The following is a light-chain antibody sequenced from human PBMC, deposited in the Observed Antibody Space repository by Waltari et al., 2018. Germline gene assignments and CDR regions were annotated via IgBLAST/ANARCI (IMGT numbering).Light chain of an antibody. V-gene: IGKV1-5*03. CDR2: KAS. Sequence: DIQMTQSPSTLSASVGDRVTISCRASQSTITGVAWYQQKPGKAPKILVYKASSLESGVPSRFSGSGSGTEFTLTISSLQADDFATYYCQQYNKYPLTFGGGTKVEI. J-gene: IGKJ4*01. CDR1: QSTITG. CDR3: QQYNKYPLT.